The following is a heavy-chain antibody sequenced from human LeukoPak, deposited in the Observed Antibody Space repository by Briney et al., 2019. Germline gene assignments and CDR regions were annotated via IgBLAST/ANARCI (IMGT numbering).Heavy chain of an antibody. J-gene: IGHJ4*02. D-gene: IGHD4/OR15-4a*01. V-gene: IGHV3-48*03. CDR3: ARRAGAYSHPYDY. Sequence: GGSLRLSCAASGFTFSTYEMNWVRQAPGKGLEWVSYISSSGSTIYYADSVKGRFTISRDNSKNTLYLQMNSLRAEDTAVYYCARRAGAYSHPYDYWGQGTLVTVSS. CDR2: ISSSGSTI. CDR1: GFTFSTYE.